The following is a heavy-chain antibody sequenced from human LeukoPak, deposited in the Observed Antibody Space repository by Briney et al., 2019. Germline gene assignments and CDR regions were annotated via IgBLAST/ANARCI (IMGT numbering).Heavy chain of an antibody. D-gene: IGHD3-22*01. V-gene: IGHV1-2*06. J-gene: IGHJ4*02. CDR3: ARDDYSSGYYLDY. CDR1: GYTFTGYY. Sequence: ASVKASCKASGYTFTGYYMLLVRQAPGHGLEWRGRINPNSCGTNYAQKFQGRVTMTRDTSISTAYMELSRLRSDDTAVYYCARDDYSSGYYLDYWGQGTLVTVSS. CDR2: INPNSCGT.